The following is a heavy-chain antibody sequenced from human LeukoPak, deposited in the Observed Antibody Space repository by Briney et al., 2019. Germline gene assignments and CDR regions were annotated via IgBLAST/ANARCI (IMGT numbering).Heavy chain of an antibody. CDR2: IYYSGST. CDR1: GGSISSGSYY. CDR3: ARVSVGAFGFDY. D-gene: IGHD3-16*01. V-gene: IGHV4-61*01. J-gene: IGHJ4*02. Sequence: SETLSLTCTVSGGSISSGSYYWSWIRQPPGKGLGWIGYIYYSGSTNYNPSLKSRVTISVDTSKNQFSLKLSSVTAADTAVYYCARVSVGAFGFDYWGQGTLVTVSS.